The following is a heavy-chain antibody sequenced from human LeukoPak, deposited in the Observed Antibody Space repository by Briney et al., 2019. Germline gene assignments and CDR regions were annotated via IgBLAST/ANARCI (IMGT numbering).Heavy chain of an antibody. Sequence: GGSLRLSCATSGFTFSSYAMSWVRQAPGKGLEWVSAISPSGGVTFYSDSVRGRFTISRDYSKDTLFLQMNSLRAEDTALYYCAKAHVPTMIRGVVSSDWGQGTLVTVSS. J-gene: IGHJ4*02. V-gene: IGHV3-23*01. CDR1: GFTFSSYA. CDR3: AKAHVPTMIRGVVSSD. D-gene: IGHD3-10*01. CDR2: ISPSGGVT.